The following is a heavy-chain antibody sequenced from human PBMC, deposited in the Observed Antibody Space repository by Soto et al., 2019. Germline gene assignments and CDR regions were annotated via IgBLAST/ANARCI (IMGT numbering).Heavy chain of an antibody. D-gene: IGHD5-12*01. CDR1: GGSVSSGGYY. CDR2: LYNSGST. J-gene: IGHJ6*02. V-gene: IGHV4-61*08. CDR3: ARFRDCYNYDNYYYYGMDV. Sequence: SETLSLTCTVSGGSVSSGGYYWSWIRQPPGKGLEWIGYLYNSGSTSYNPSLKSRVTISVDTSKNRFSLKLSSVTAADTAVYYCARFRDCYNYDNYYYYGMDVWGQGTTVTVSS.